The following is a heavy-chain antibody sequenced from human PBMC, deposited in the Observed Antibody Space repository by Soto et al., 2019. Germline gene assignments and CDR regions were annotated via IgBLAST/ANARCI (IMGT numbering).Heavy chain of an antibody. V-gene: IGHV3-21*01. Sequence: PGGSLRLSCAASGFTFSSYSMNWVRQAPGKGLEWVSSISSSSSYIYYADSVKGRFTISRDNAKNSLYLQMNSLRAEDTAVYYCARGNAAAADPFDYWGQGTLVTVSS. J-gene: IGHJ4*02. CDR2: ISSSSSYI. D-gene: IGHD6-13*01. CDR1: GFTFSSYS. CDR3: ARGNAAAADPFDY.